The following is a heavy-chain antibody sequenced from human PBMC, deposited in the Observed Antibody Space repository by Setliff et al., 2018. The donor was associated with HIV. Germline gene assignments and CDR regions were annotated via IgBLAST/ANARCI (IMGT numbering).Heavy chain of an antibody. Sequence: SETLSLTCTVSGASISSTSYYWGWIRQPPGKGLEWIGSIYYSGTAYYNPSLRSRVTILVDTSNNNFSLKLNSVTAADTAMYHCARVIASGYNFWSGYPFDAFDVWGQGTMVTVSS. J-gene: IGHJ3*01. CDR3: ARVIASGYNFWSGYPFDAFDV. CDR1: GASISSTSYY. D-gene: IGHD3-3*01. V-gene: IGHV4-39*07. CDR2: IYYSGTA.